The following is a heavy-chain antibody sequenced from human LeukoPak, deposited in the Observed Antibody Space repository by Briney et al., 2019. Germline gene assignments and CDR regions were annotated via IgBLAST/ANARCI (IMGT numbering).Heavy chain of an antibody. Sequence: PSQTLSLTCAVSGGSISSGGYSWSWIRQPPGKGLEWIGYIYHSGSTYYNSSLKSRVTISVDRSRNQFSLKLSSVTAADTAVYYCARASERSRFDPWGQGTLVTVSS. CDR2: IYHSGST. J-gene: IGHJ5*02. CDR3: ARASERSRFDP. CDR1: GGSISSGGYS. V-gene: IGHV4-30-2*01. D-gene: IGHD1-14*01.